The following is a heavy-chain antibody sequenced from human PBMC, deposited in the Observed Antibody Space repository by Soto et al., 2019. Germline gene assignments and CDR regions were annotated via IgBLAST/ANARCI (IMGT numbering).Heavy chain of an antibody. V-gene: IGHV1-69*13. Sequence: SVKVSCKASGGTFSSYAISWVRQAPGQGLEWMGGVIPIFGTANYAQKFQGRVTITADESTSTAYMELSSLRSEDTAVYYCARGNSGWYGEFDYWGQGTLVTVSS. CDR3: ARGNSGWYGEFDY. CDR2: VIPIFGTA. D-gene: IGHD6-19*01. J-gene: IGHJ4*02. CDR1: GGTFSSYA.